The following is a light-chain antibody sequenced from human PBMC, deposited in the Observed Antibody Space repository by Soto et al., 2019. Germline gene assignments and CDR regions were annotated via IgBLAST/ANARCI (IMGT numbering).Light chain of an antibody. V-gene: IGKV1-13*02. CDR1: QGISST. Sequence: AIQLTQSPSSLSASVGDRVTITCRASQGISSTLAWYQQKPGKAPKLLIYDASSLESGVPSRFSGSGSGTDFTLTISSLQPEDLATYYCQQFNSYPQDTFGQGTKLEIK. J-gene: IGKJ2*01. CDR3: QQFNSYPQDT. CDR2: DAS.